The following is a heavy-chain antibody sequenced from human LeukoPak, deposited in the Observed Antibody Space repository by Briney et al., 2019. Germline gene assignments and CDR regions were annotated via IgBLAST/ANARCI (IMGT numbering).Heavy chain of an antibody. J-gene: IGHJ5*02. D-gene: IGHD2-21*01. CDR3: ARDAILWRSSDL. V-gene: IGHV3-11*01. CDR2: ISDSGRTI. Sequence: GSLRLSCAASGFNFNDYYMSWVRQAPGKGLEWISYISDSGRTIYYEDSVKGRFTISRDNAKNSLYLQMSDLRAEDTAVYYCARDAILWRSSDLWGQGTLVTVSS. CDR1: GFNFNDYY.